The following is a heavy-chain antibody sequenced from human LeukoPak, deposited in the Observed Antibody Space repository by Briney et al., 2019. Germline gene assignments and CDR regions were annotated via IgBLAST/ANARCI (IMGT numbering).Heavy chain of an antibody. V-gene: IGHV4-61*02. D-gene: IGHD2-15*01. Sequence: SETLSLTCTVSGGSISSGSYYWSWIRQPAGKGLEWIGRIYTSGSTNYNPSLKSRVTISVDTSKNQFSLKLSSVTAADTAVYYCAGSLGYCSGGSCYGTGGDYWGQGTLVTVSS. CDR3: AGSLGYCSGGSCYGTGGDY. CDR2: IYTSGST. CDR1: GGSISSGSYY. J-gene: IGHJ4*02.